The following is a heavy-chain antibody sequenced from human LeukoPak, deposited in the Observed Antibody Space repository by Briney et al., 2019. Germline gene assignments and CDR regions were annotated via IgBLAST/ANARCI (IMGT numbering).Heavy chain of an antibody. D-gene: IGHD6-13*01. CDR2: ISAYNGNT. CDR3: AREPTVDIAAAGTWFDP. CDR1: GYTFTSYG. J-gene: IGHJ5*02. Sequence: ASVKVSCKASGYTFTSYGISWVRQAPGQGLEWMGWISAYNGNTNYAQKLQGRVTMTTDTSTSTAYMELRSLRSDDTAVYYCAREPTVDIAAAGTWFDPWGQGTLVNVPS. V-gene: IGHV1-18*01.